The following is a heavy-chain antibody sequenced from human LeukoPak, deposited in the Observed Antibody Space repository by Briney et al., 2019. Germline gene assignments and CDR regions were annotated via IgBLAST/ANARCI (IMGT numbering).Heavy chain of an antibody. D-gene: IGHD3-10*01. CDR1: GASITSYY. CDR2: IYYTGHT. J-gene: IGHJ3*02. CDR3: AGFLVRGSNWFAFDI. V-gene: IGHV4-59*12. Sequence: SETLSLTCTVSGASITSYYWSWIRQPPGKGLEWIGYIYYTGHTNINPSLKSRVAISMDTSKNQFSLSLSSVTAADTAVYYCAGFLVRGSNWFAFDIWGQGTAVTASS.